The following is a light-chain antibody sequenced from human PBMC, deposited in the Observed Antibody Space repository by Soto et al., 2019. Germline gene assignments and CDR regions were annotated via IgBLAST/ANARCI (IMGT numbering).Light chain of an antibody. CDR3: SSYAGSNRV. J-gene: IGLJ1*01. V-gene: IGLV2-8*01. CDR1: SSDVGGYNY. CDR2: EVS. Sequence: QSVLTQPPSASGSPGQSVTISCTGTSSDVGGYNYVSWYQQHPGKAPKLMIYEVSKRPSGVPDRFSGSKSGNTDSLTVSGLQAEDEADYYCSSYAGSNRVFGSGTKVTV.